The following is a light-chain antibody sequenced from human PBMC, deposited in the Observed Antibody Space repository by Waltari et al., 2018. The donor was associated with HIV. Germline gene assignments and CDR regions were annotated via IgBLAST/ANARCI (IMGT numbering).Light chain of an antibody. V-gene: IGKV2-24*01. Sequence: DIVLPQTPLSSPVTLGQPASIPCKSSPRLVHSYGNTYFAWLQQRPGQSPRLRISQISKRFSGVPDRFSGSGAGTDFTLTISRVEAEDVGVYYCMQATHFPRTFGQGTKVEI. CDR3: MQATHFPRT. CDR2: QIS. CDR1: PRLVHSYGNTY. J-gene: IGKJ1*01.